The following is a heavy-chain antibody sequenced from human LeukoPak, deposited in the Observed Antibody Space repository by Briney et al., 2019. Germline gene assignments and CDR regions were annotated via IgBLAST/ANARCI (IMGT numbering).Heavy chain of an antibody. Sequence: GASVKVSCKASGYTFTEYYMHWLRQAPGLVFEWMGSINPNSGDTYYSPEFQGRVTLTRDTSIKTAYMEMNSLKSDDTAVYYCVRDIAPIGSWWFDLWGQGTLIIVSS. CDR1: GYTFTEYY. CDR3: VRDIAPIGSWWFDL. D-gene: IGHD2-15*01. CDR2: INPNSGDT. V-gene: IGHV1-2*02. J-gene: IGHJ5*02.